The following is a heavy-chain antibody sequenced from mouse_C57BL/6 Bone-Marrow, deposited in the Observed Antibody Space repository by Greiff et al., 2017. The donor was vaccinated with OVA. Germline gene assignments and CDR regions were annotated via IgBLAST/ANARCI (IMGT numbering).Heavy chain of an antibody. D-gene: IGHD4-1*01. CDR3: AREANWDPFAY. J-gene: IGHJ3*01. CDR2: IYPRSGNT. Sequence: VQRVESGAELARPGASVKLSCKASGYTFTSYGISWVKQRTGQGLEWIGEIYPRSGNTYYNEKFKGKATLTADKSSSTAYMELRSLTSEDSAVYFCAREANWDPFAYWGQGTLVTVSA. CDR1: GYTFTSYG. V-gene: IGHV1-81*01.